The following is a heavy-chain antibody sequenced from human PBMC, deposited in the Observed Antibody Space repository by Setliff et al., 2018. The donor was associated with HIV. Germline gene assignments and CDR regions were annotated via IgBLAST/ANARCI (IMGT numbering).Heavy chain of an antibody. CDR3: AILSYHYSRSSPYPDVFNI. CDR1: GGSIGSTSFY. CDR2: LYFSGRT. D-gene: IGHD3-22*01. J-gene: IGHJ3*02. V-gene: IGHV4-39*01. Sequence: SETLSLTCIVSGGSIGSTSFYGGWIRQPPGKGLEWIGTLYFSGRTYYSPSLKSRVAMSVDKSKNQFSLKLKSVTVADTALYFCAILSYHYSRSSPYPDVFNIWGQGTMVTVSS.